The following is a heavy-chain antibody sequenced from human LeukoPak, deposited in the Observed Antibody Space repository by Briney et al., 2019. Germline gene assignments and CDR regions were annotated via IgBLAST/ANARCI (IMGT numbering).Heavy chain of an antibody. CDR3: ARTLTIFGVVTDAFDI. CDR2: IIPIFGTA. D-gene: IGHD3-3*01. V-gene: IGHV1-69*13. Sequence: SVKVSCKASGGTFSSYAISWVRQAPGQGLEWMGGIIPIFGTANYAQKFQGRVTITADESTSTAYMELSSLRSEDTAVYYCARTLTIFGVVTDAFDIWGQGTVVTVSS. J-gene: IGHJ3*02. CDR1: GGTFSSYA.